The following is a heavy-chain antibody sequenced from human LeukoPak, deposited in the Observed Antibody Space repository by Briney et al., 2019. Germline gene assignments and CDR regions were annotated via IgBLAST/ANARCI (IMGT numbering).Heavy chain of an antibody. V-gene: IGHV1-2*02. CDR2: INPNSGGT. D-gene: IGHD3-22*01. CDR1: QYTFIYYY. Sequence: ASVKVSCKASQYTFIYYYIHWVRQAPGQGLEWMGWINPNSGGTNYAQKFQGRVTMTRDTSISTAYMELSRLRSDDTAVYYCARDYYDSSGLDYWGQGTLVTVSS. CDR3: ARDYYDSSGLDY. J-gene: IGHJ4*02.